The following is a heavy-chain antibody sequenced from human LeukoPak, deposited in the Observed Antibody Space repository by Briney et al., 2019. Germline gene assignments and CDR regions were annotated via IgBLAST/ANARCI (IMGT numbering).Heavy chain of an antibody. D-gene: IGHD2-15*01. CDR2: ISSSGSTI. CDR1: GFTFSTYW. Sequence: GGSLRLSCAASGFTFSTYWMHWVRQAPGKGLEWVSYISSSGSTIYYADSVKGRFTISRDNAKNSLYLQMNSLRAEDTAVYYCARSSGGGWLTFDYWGQGTLVTVSS. V-gene: IGHV3-48*04. CDR3: ARSSGGGWLTFDY. J-gene: IGHJ4*02.